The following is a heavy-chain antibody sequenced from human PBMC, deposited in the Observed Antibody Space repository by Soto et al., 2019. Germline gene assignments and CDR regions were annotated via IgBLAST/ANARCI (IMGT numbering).Heavy chain of an antibody. D-gene: IGHD6-19*01. J-gene: IGHJ6*02. CDR2: IYYSGST. Sequence: SETLSLTCTVSGGSISSGGYYWSWIRQHPGKGLEWIGYIYYSGSTYYNPPLKSRVTISVDTSKNQFSLKLSSVTAADTAVYYCARGDGIAVAGYYYYYGMDVWGQGTTVTVSS. CDR3: ARGDGIAVAGYYYYYGMDV. CDR1: GGSISSGGYY. V-gene: IGHV4-31*03.